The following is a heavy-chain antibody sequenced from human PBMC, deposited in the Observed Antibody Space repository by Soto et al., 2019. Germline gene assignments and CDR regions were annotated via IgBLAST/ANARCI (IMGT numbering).Heavy chain of an antibody. V-gene: IGHV3-64D*06. CDR3: ATGALPEELDAFDI. CDR2: ISSNGDST. D-gene: IGHD7-27*01. J-gene: IGHJ3*02. CDR1: GFTFRSYA. Sequence: GGSLRLSCSASGFTFRSYAMHWGRQAPGKRLEYVSGISSNGDSTNYAESVKGRFTISRDNPKNTLYLQMSSLRAEDTAVYYCATGALPEELDAFDIWGQGTMVTVSS.